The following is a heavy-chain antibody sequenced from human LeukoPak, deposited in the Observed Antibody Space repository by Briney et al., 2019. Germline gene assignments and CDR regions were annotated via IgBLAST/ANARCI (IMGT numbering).Heavy chain of an antibody. D-gene: IGHD6-19*01. CDR3: ARDNGIAVAGTVDY. Sequence: ASVKVSCKASGYTFTGYYMHWVRQAPGQGLEWMGWINPNSGGTNYAQKFRGRVTMTRDTSISTAYMELSRLRSDDTAVYYCARDNGIAVAGTVDYWGQGTLVTVSS. V-gene: IGHV1-2*02. CDR1: GYTFTGYY. J-gene: IGHJ4*02. CDR2: INPNSGGT.